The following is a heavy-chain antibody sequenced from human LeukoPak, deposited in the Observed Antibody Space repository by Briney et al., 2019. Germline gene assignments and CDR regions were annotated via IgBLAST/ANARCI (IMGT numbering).Heavy chain of an antibody. J-gene: IGHJ5*02. V-gene: IGHV5-10-1*01. CDR2: IDPSDCYT. CDR1: GYSFTSYW. CDR3: ARGGKSAYGWFDP. D-gene: IGHD5-12*01. Sequence: GESLRISCKGSGYSFTSYWISWVRQMPGKGLEWMGTIDPSDCYTNYSPSFQGHVTISADKSISTAYLQWSSLKASDTAMYYCARGGKSAYGWFDPWGQGALVTVSS.